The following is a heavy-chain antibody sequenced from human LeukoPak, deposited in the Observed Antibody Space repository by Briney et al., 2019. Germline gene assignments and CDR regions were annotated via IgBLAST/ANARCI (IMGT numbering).Heavy chain of an antibody. Sequence: ASVKVSCKASGYTFTSYGISWVRQAPGQGLEWMEWISAYNGNTNYAQKLQGRVTMTTDTSTSTAYMELRSLRSDDTAVYYCAREGDTAMGVVYYFDYWGQGTLVTVSS. CDR3: AREGDTAMGVVYYFDY. J-gene: IGHJ4*02. CDR1: GYTFTSYG. V-gene: IGHV1-18*01. D-gene: IGHD5-18*01. CDR2: ISAYNGNT.